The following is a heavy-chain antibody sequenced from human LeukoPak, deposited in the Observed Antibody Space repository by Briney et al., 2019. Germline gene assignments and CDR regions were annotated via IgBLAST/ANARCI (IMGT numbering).Heavy chain of an antibody. D-gene: IGHD2-2*01. J-gene: IGHJ4*02. CDR2: INPIGGST. Sequence: ASVKVSCNASGYTFTSYYMHWVRQAPGQGLEWRGIINPIGGSTSYTQKFQVRVTMTRDTSTSTVYMELSSLRSEDTAVYYCARVGRYCSSTSCYEGIDYWGQGTLVTVSS. CDR1: GYTFTSYY. CDR3: ARVGRYCSSTSCYEGIDY. V-gene: IGHV1-46*01.